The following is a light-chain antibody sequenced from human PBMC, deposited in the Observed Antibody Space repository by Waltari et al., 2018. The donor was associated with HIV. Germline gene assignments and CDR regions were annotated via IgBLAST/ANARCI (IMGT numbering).Light chain of an antibody. CDR2: GAS. CDR1: QSVGSK. CDR3: QQNSYWLPIT. Sequence: EIVMTQSPATLSLSPGERATLSCRASQSVGSKLAWYQQKPGQAPGLLIYGASTRATGIPARFSGSGSGMEFTLTISSLQSEDFAVYYCQQNSYWLPITFGQGTRLEI. J-gene: IGKJ5*01. V-gene: IGKV3-15*01.